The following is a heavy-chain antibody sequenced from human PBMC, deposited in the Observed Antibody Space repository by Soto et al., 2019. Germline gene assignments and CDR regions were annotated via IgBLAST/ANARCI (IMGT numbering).Heavy chain of an antibody. D-gene: IGHD4-17*01. CDR2: VYSADGT. CDR3: ATGRLREHAFDV. CDR1: GFIVNGKKY. J-gene: IGHJ3*01. V-gene: IGHV3-53*01. Sequence: DVQVEESGGGLIQPGGSLRLSCAASGFIVNGKKYLTWVRQAPGKGLEWLSAVYSADGTFYADSVKGRFTVSLDNVKNTVYLQMNSLISEDTGVYYCATGRLREHAFDVWGPGTRVTVSA.